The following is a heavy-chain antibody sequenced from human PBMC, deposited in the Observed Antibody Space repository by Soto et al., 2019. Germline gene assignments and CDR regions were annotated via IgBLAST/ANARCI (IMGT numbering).Heavy chain of an antibody. J-gene: IGHJ5*02. Sequence: SETLSLTCGVYGGSFRNYYWIWVRQPPGKGLEWIGEVNHSGEATYNPSLQSRVTISLDTSNNHFSLKMTSLTAADTALYFCTRAGRFPRSWFDPWGQGTQVTVSS. CDR1: GGSFRNYY. D-gene: IGHD3-10*01. CDR3: TRAGRFPRSWFDP. V-gene: IGHV4-34*01. CDR2: VNHSGEA.